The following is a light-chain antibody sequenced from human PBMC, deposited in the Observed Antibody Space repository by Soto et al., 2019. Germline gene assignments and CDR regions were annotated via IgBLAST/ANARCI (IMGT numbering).Light chain of an antibody. CDR1: SSDVGLYDY. CDR3: SSYTSEISYV. J-gene: IGLJ1*01. CDR2: AVS. Sequence: QSALTQPASVSGSPGQSITISCTGTSSDVGLYDYVSWYQQHPGKAPQLMIYAVSNRPSGVSNRFSASKSGNTASLFISGLQAEDEADYYCSSYTSEISYVFGSGTKLTVL. V-gene: IGLV2-14*01.